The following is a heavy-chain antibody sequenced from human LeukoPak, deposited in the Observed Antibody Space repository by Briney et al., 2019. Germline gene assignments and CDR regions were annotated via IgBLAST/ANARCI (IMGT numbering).Heavy chain of an antibody. J-gene: IGHJ4*02. CDR2: ISGSGGST. CDR1: GFTFSSYA. Sequence: PGGSLRLSCAASGFTFSSYAMSWVRQAPGKGLEWVSDISGSGGSTNYADSVKGRFSISRDNSKNTVYLQMNSLRAEDTALYFCAKEDRSSWYNRFDYWGQGTLVTVSS. V-gene: IGHV3-23*01. D-gene: IGHD6-13*01. CDR3: AKEDRSSWYNRFDY.